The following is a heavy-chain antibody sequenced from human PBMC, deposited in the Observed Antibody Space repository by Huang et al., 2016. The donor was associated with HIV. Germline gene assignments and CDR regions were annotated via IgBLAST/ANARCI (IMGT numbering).Heavy chain of an antibody. CDR3: ARLPGSITMIRGVITDPY. J-gene: IGHJ4*02. CDR2: IDYSGST. Sequence: QLQLQESGPGLVKPSETLSLTCTVSGGSIRSDNYYWGWIRQPPGKGQEWIGSIDYSGSTYYNPSLKRRVTITVDTSKNHFSLRMRSVTAADTAVYYCARLPGSITMIRGVITDPYWGQGTLVTVSS. CDR1: GGSIRSDNYY. V-gene: IGHV4-39*02. D-gene: IGHD3-10*01.